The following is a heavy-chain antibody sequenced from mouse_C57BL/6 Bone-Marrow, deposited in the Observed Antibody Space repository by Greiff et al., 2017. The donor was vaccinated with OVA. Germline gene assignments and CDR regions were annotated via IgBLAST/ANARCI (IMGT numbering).Heavy chain of an antibody. J-gene: IGHJ1*03. CDR1: GYAFTNYL. Sequence: VQLQQSGAELVRPGTSVKVSCKASGYAFTNYLIEWVKQRPGQGLEWIGVINPGSGGTNYNEKFKGKATLTADKSSSTAYMQLSSLTSEDSAVYFGARGANWDEGYFDVWGTGTTVTVSS. D-gene: IGHD4-1*01. CDR2: INPGSGGT. CDR3: ARGANWDEGYFDV. V-gene: IGHV1-54*01.